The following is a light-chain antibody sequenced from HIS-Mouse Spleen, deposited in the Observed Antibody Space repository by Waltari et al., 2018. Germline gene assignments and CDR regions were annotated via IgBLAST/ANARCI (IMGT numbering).Light chain of an antibody. Sequence: SYELTQPPSVSVSPGQTARITCSGDALPKKYAYWYQQKSGQAPVLVIDEDSKRPSGSPERFVGSSSGTMATLSISGAQVEDEADYYCYSTDSSGNHRVFGGGTKLTVL. CDR3: YSTDSSGNHRV. CDR2: EDS. CDR1: ALPKKY. V-gene: IGLV3-10*01. J-gene: IGLJ2*01.